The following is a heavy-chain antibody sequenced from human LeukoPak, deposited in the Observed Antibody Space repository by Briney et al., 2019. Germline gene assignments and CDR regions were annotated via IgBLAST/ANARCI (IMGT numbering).Heavy chain of an antibody. Sequence: GGTLRLSCAASGFTFSSYGMSWVRQAPGKGLEWVSAISGSGGSTYYADSVKGRFTISRDNFKNTLYLQMNSLRAEDTAVYYCAKPYHRRVYYYYYYMDVWGKGTTVTVSS. CDR1: GFTFSSYG. J-gene: IGHJ6*03. V-gene: IGHV3-23*01. CDR2: ISGSGGST. D-gene: IGHD1-14*01. CDR3: AKPYHRRVYYYYYYMDV.